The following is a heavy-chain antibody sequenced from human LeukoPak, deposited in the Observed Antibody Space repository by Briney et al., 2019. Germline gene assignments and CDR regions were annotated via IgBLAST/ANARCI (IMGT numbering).Heavy chain of an antibody. V-gene: IGHV5-51*01. J-gene: IGHJ4*02. CDR3: ASTYYDSSGYYYVSFDY. Sequence: GESLKISCKGSGYSFTSYWIGWVRQMPGKGLEWMGIIYPGDSDTRYSPSFQGQVTISADKSISTAYLQWSSLKASDTAMYYCASTYYDSSGYYYVSFDYWGQGTLVTVSS. D-gene: IGHD3-22*01. CDR2: IYPGDSDT. CDR1: GYSFTSYW.